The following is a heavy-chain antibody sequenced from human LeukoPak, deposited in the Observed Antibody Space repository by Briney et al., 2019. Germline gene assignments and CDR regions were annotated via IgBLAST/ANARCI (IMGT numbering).Heavy chain of an antibody. CDR1: GGTFSSYA. CDR2: IIPIFGTA. D-gene: IGHD3-3*01. CDR3: ARTILSGSHYYYYMDV. J-gene: IGHJ6*03. Sequence: SVKVSCKASGGTFSSYAISWVRQAPGQGLEWMGGIIPIFGTANYAQKFQGRVTITADESTSTAYMELSSLRSEDTAVYYCARTILSGSHYYYYMDVWGKGTTVTVSS. V-gene: IGHV1-69*13.